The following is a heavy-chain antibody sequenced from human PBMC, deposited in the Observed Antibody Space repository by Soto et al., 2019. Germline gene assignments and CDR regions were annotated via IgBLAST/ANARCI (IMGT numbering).Heavy chain of an antibody. CDR1: GFTFTDYY. V-gene: IGHV3-11*04. D-gene: IGHD2-15*01. Sequence: GGSLRLSCAASGFTFTDYYMSWIRQAPGKGLEWVSYISSSSSTIYYADTVKGRFTISRDNAKKSLYLQMNSLRAEDTAVYYCARDKGRSPLDYWGQGTLVTVSS. J-gene: IGHJ4*02. CDR2: ISSSSSTI. CDR3: ARDKGRSPLDY.